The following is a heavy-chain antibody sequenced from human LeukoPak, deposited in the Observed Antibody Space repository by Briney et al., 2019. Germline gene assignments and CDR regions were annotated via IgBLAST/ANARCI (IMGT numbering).Heavy chain of an antibody. CDR1: GGSISSYY. V-gene: IGHV4-59*01. CDR3: ARAFQYCSGGSCPGPFDY. Sequence: SETLSLTCTVSGGSISSYYWSWIRQPPGKGLEWMGYIYYSGSTNYNPSLKSRATISVDTSKNQFSLKLSSVTAADTAVYYCARAFQYCSGGSCPGPFDYWGQGTLVTVSS. CDR2: IYYSGST. D-gene: IGHD2-15*01. J-gene: IGHJ4*02.